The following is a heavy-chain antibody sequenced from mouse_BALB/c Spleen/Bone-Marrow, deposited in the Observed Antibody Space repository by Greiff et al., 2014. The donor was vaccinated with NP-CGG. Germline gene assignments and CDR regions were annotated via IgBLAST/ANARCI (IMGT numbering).Heavy chain of an antibody. V-gene: IGHV3-1*02. CDR1: GYSITSGYS. Sequence: EVQLQQSGPDLVKPSQSLSLTCTVTGYSITSGYSWHWIRQFPGNKLEWMGYIHYSGSTNYNPSLKSRISITRDTSKNKFFLQLNSVTNEDTATYYCARDQGYYAMDYWGQGTSVTVSS. CDR3: ARDQGYYAMDY. CDR2: IHYSGST. J-gene: IGHJ4*01.